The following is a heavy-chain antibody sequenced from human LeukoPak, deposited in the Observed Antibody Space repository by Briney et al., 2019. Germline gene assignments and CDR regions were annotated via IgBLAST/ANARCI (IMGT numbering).Heavy chain of an antibody. J-gene: IGHJ5*02. CDR1: GYTFTDYY. D-gene: IGHD2-2*01. CDR3: TREARVGNWFDP. V-gene: IGHV1-2*02. CDR2: INPDNGGT. Sequence: ASVKVSCRASGYTFTDYYIHWVRQAPGQGLEWMGWINPDNGGTNYAQKFQGRVTMTRDTSIRTVYMDLSRLRSDDTAMFYCTREARVGNWFDPWGQGTQVTVSS.